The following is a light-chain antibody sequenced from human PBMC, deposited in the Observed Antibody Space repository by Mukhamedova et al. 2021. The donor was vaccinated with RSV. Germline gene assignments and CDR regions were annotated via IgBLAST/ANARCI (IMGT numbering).Light chain of an antibody. V-gene: IGKV1-16*01. CDR3: QQYGNLPFT. CDR2: AAS. Sequence: GKAPKSLIYAASSLQSGVPSRFSGSGSGTHFTLTISRLEPEDFAVYYCQQYGNLPFTFGPGTQVDIK. J-gene: IGKJ3*01.